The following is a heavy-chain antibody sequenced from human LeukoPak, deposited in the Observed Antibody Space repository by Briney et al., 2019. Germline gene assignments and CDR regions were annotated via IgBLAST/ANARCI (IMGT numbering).Heavy chain of an antibody. CDR2: ISYDGSNK. CDR1: GFTLSSYA. CDR3: ARDGISGWYGGSYYFDY. Sequence: GGSLRLSCAASGFTLSSYAMHWVRQAPGKGLEWVAVISYDGSNKYYADSVKGRFTISRDNSKNTLYLQMNSLRAEDTAVYYCARDGISGWYGGSYYFDYWGQGTLVTVSS. V-gene: IGHV3-30*04. D-gene: IGHD6-19*01. J-gene: IGHJ4*02.